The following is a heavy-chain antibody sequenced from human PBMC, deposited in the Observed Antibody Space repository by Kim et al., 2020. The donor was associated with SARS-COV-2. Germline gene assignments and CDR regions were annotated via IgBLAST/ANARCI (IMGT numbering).Heavy chain of an antibody. D-gene: IGHD3-9*01. CDR2: IKQDGSEK. CDR3: AREILRYFDWLFGDGMDV. Sequence: GGSLRLSCAASGFTFSSYWMSWVRQAPGKGLEWVANIKQDGSEKYYVDSVKGRFTISRDNAKNSLYLQMNSLRAEDTAVYYCAREILRYFDWLFGDGMDVWGQGTTVTVSS. V-gene: IGHV3-7*03. CDR1: GFTFSSYW. J-gene: IGHJ6*02.